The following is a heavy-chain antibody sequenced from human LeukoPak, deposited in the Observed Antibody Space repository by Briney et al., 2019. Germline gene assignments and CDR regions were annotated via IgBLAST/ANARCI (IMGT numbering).Heavy chain of an antibody. CDR1: GYTFTSYY. V-gene: IGHV1-46*01. CDR3: ARGGRPYYYDSSGYHDAFDI. D-gene: IGHD3-22*01. Sequence: ASVKVSCKASGYTFTSYYMYWVRQAPGQGLEWMGIINPNRGSTSYAQKFQGRVTMTRDMSTSTVYMELRSLRSDDTAVYYCARGGRPYYYDSSGYHDAFDIWGQGTMVTVSS. J-gene: IGHJ3*02. CDR2: INPNRGST.